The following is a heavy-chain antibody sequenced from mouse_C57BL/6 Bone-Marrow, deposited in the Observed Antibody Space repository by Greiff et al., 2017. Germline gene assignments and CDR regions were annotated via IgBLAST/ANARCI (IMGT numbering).Heavy chain of an antibody. V-gene: IGHV3-6*01. J-gene: IGHJ2*01. CDR1: GYSITSGYY. CDR3: AREGIYDGYYYYFDY. Sequence: VQLQQSGPGLVKPSQSLSLTCSVTGYSITSGYYWNWIRQFPGNKLEWMGYISYDGSNNYNPSLKNRISITRDTSKNQFFLKLNSVTTEDTATYYCAREGIYDGYYYYFDYWGQGTTLTVSS. CDR2: ISYDGSN. D-gene: IGHD2-3*01.